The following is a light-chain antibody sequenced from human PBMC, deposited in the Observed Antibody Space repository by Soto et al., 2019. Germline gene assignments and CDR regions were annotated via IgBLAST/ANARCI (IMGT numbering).Light chain of an antibody. Sequence: EIVLTQSPATLSLSPGERATLSCRASQSVGSYLAWYKQKPGQAPRLLIFDASNRATGIPARFSGSGSGTAFSLTISGLEPADFAVYYCQQRRDWPLTFGGGTKVEI. J-gene: IGKJ4*01. V-gene: IGKV3-11*01. CDR3: QQRRDWPLT. CDR2: DAS. CDR1: QSVGSY.